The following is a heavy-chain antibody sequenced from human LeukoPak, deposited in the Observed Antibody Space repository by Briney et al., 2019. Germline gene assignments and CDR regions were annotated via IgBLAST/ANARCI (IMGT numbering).Heavy chain of an antibody. CDR1: GFMFSGYA. J-gene: IGHJ5*02. Sequence: GGSLRLSCAASGFMFSGYAMHWVRQAPGKGLEWVAVISYDGSNKYYADSVKGRLTISRDNSKNTLYLEMNSLGADDTAVYYCARDRVGVQVPAANTNWFDPWGQGTLVTVSS. CDR3: ARDRVGVQVPAANTNWFDP. V-gene: IGHV3-30-3*01. D-gene: IGHD2-2*01. CDR2: ISYDGSNK.